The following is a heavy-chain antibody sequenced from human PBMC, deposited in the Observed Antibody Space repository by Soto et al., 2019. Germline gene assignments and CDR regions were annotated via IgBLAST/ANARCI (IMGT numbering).Heavy chain of an antibody. J-gene: IGHJ4*02. Sequence: SETLSLSCAVSSGSISSSNWWSWVRQPPGKGLEWIGEIYHSGSTNYNPSLKSRVTISVDKSENQFSLKLSSVTAADTAVYYCPTRRIDYWGQGTLVTVS. D-gene: IGHD5-12*01. CDR1: SGSISSSNW. CDR2: IYHSGST. CDR3: PTRRIDY. V-gene: IGHV4-4*02.